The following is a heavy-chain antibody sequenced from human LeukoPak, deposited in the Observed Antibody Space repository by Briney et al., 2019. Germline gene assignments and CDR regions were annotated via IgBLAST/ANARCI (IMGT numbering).Heavy chain of an antibody. D-gene: IGHD3-22*01. CDR3: ARLRYYYDSSGYRHNWFDP. CDR2: ISSSGSTI. J-gene: IGHJ5*02. Sequence: GGSLRLSCAASGFTFSDHYMDWVRQAPGKGLEWVSYISSSGSTIYYADSVKGRFTISRDNAKNSLYLQMNSLRAEDTAVYYCARLRYYYDSSGYRHNWFDPWGQGTLVTVSS. CDR1: GFTFSDHY. V-gene: IGHV3-11*01.